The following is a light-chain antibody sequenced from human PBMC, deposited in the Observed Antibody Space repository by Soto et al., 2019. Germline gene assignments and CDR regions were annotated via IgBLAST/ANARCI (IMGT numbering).Light chain of an antibody. J-gene: IGKJ1*01. CDR2: GAS. Sequence: EIVLTQSPGTLFLSPGERATLTCKASQTIDSSYVAWYQQKPGQAPRLLIYGASSRTTGIPDRFGGSGSGTDFTLTISRLEPEDFAVYYCQYYIRSPRAFGQGTKVDIK. CDR3: QYYIRSPRA. CDR1: QTIDSSY. V-gene: IGKV3-20*01.